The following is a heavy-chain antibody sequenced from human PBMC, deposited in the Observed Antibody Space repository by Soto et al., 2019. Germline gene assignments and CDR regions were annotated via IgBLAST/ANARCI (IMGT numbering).Heavy chain of an antibody. V-gene: IGHV4-31*03. Sequence: SETLSLTCTVSGASISSGGYYWTWIRQLPGKGLEWIGYIFYSGSTYYNPSLKSRVTISADTSKNQFSLKLTSVTAADTAVYYCARDQGISGTTRGTFDYWGQGTLVTVSS. J-gene: IGHJ4*02. CDR1: GASISSGGYY. CDR2: IFYSGST. CDR3: ARDQGISGTTRGTFDY. D-gene: IGHD1-20*01.